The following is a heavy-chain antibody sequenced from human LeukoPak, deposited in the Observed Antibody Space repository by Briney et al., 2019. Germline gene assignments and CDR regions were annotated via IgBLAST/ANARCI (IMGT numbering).Heavy chain of an antibody. J-gene: IGHJ4*02. CDR1: EFTFSTYG. CDR3: AKNGHGSGSYYPRTKYYFDY. D-gene: IGHD3-10*01. CDR2: VSSTGGTT. V-gene: IGHV3-23*01. Sequence: GGSLRLSCAASEFTFSTYGMSWVRQAPGKGLEWVSAVSSTGGTTYYADSVKGRFTISRDNSKNTLYLQMNSLRAEDTAVYYCAKNGHGSGSYYPRTKYYFDYWGQGTLVTVSS.